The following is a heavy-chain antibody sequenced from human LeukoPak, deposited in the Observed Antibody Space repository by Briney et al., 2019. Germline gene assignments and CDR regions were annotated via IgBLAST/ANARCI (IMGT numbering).Heavy chain of an antibody. Sequence: GGSLRLSCAASGFTFSSYGMSWVRQAPGKGLEWVSAISGSGGSTYYADSVKGRFTISRDNAKNSLYLQMNSLRAEDTAVYYCARARGDEWELADYWGQGTLVTVSS. J-gene: IGHJ4*02. CDR2: ISGSGGST. V-gene: IGHV3-23*01. D-gene: IGHD1-26*01. CDR3: ARARGDEWELADY. CDR1: GFTFSSYG.